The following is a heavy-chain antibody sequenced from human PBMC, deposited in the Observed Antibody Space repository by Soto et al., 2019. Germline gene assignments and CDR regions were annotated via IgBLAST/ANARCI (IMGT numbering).Heavy chain of an antibody. J-gene: IGHJ4*02. CDR2: INTANGNT. Sequence: QVHLVQSGAEVKKPGASVKVSCKASGYTFPSHGIHWVRQSPGQSLEWMGWINTANGNTKYSQRFQGRVTITRDTSATIVYMELSSLTSDDTATYYCARSAELTVRSSGDFWGQGALVTVSS. CDR3: ARSAELTVRSSGDF. V-gene: IGHV1-3*04. D-gene: IGHD3-10*01. CDR1: GYTFPSHG.